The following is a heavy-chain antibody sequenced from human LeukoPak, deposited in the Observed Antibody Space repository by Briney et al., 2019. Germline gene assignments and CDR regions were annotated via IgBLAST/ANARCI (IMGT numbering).Heavy chain of an antibody. Sequence: PGGSLRLSCAASGFTFSNYEMNWVRQAPGKGLEWVAVISYDGSNKYYADSVKGRFTISRDNSKNTLYLQMNSLRAEDTAVYYCARDWDPYYYDSSGYLYWGQGTLVTVSS. CDR1: GFTFSNYE. J-gene: IGHJ4*02. V-gene: IGHV3-30*04. CDR3: ARDWDPYYYDSSGYLY. CDR2: ISYDGSNK. D-gene: IGHD3-22*01.